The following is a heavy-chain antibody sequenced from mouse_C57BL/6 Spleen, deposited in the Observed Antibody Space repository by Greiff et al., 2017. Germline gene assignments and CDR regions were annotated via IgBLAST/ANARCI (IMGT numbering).Heavy chain of an antibody. J-gene: IGHJ4*01. CDR1: GYAFSSSW. D-gene: IGHD1-1*01. Sequence: QVQLQQSGPELVKPGASVKISCKASGYAFSSSWMNWVKQRPGKGLEWIGRIYPGDGDTNYNGKFKGKATLTADKSSSTAYMQLSSLTSEDSAVYFCARSNDGSSYHYAMDYWGQGTSVTVSS. CDR2: IYPGDGDT. CDR3: ARSNDGSSYHYAMDY. V-gene: IGHV1-82*01.